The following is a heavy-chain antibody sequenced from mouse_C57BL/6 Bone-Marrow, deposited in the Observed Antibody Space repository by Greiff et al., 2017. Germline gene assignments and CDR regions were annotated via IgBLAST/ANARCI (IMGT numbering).Heavy chain of an antibody. D-gene: IGHD1-1*01. CDR3: ARLTTVVYWYFDV. V-gene: IGHV5-15*01. J-gene: IGHJ1*03. Sequence: EVQLKESGGGLVQPGGSLKLSCAASGFTFSDYGMAWVRQAPRKGPEWVAFISNLAYSIYYADTVTGRFTISRENAKNTLYLEMSSLRSEDTAMYYCARLTTVVYWYFDVWGTGTTVTVSS. CDR2: ISNLAYSI. CDR1: GFTFSDYG.